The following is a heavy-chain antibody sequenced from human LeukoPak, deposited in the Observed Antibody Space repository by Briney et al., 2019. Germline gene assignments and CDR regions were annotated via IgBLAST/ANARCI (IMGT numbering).Heavy chain of an antibody. CDR1: GFTFSSYE. Sequence: GGSLRLSCAASGFTFSSYEMNWVRQAPGKGLEWVSYISSSGSTIYYADSVKGRFTISRDNAKNSLYLQMNSLRAEDTAVYYCARVGFSDDFWSGYYTLENYFDYWGQGTLVTVSS. V-gene: IGHV3-48*03. D-gene: IGHD3-3*01. J-gene: IGHJ4*02. CDR3: ARVGFSDDFWSGYYTLENYFDY. CDR2: ISSSGSTI.